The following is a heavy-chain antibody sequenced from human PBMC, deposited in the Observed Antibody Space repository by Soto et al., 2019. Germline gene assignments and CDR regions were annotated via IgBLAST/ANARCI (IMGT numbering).Heavy chain of an antibody. Sequence: PSETLSLTCTVSGGSISSYYWSWIRQPPGKGLEWIGYIYYSGSTNYNPSLKSRVTISVDTSKNQFSLKLSSVTAADTAVYYCAKEGAVAVKSGMNVWGQGTTVTVSS. CDR2: IYYSGST. CDR3: AKEGAVAVKSGMNV. V-gene: IGHV4-59*01. J-gene: IGHJ6*02. D-gene: IGHD6-19*01. CDR1: GGSISSYY.